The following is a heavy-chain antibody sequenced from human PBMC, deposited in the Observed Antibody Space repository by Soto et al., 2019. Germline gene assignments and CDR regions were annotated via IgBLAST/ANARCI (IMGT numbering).Heavy chain of an antibody. CDR3: ARISGEAARRSYYGMDV. CDR2: ISAYNGNT. CDR1: GYTFTSYG. V-gene: IGHV1-18*04. D-gene: IGHD6-6*01. J-gene: IGHJ6*02. Sequence: GASVKVSCKASGYTFTSYGISWVRQAPGQGLEWMGWISAYNGNTNYAQKLQGRVTMTTDTSTSTAYMELRSLRSDDAAVYYCARISGEAARRSYYGMDVWGPGTTVTVSS.